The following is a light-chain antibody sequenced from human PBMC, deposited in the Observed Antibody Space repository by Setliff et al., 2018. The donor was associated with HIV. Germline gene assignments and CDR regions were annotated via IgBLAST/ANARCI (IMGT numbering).Light chain of an antibody. J-gene: IGLJ2*01. V-gene: IGLV2-14*03. CDR2: DVS. Sequence: QSVLAQPASVSGSPGQSITISCTGTSSDVGGYNYVSWYQQHPGKAPKLMIYDVSNRPSGVSNRFSGSKSGNTASLPISGLQAEDEADYYCSSYTSSSTLEVFGGGTKVTVL. CDR3: SSYTSSSTLEV. CDR1: SSDVGGYNY.